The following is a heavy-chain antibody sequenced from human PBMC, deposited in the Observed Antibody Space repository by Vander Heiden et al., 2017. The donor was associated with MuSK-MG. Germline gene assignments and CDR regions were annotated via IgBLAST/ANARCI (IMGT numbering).Heavy chain of an antibody. CDR3: ARDMVGGVGY. D-gene: IGHD1-26*01. CDR2: ISSSSSYI. CDR1: GLTFSSYS. J-gene: IGHJ4*02. Sequence: EVQLVESGGGLVKPGGSLRLSCAASGLTFSSYSMNWVRQAPGKGLEWVSSISSSSSYIYYADSVKGRFIISRDNAKNSLYLQMNSLRAEDTAVYYCARDMVGGVGYWGQGTLVTVSS. V-gene: IGHV3-21*01.